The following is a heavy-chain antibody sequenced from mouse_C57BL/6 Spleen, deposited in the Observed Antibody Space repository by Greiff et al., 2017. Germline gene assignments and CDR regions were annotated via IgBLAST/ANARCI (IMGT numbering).Heavy chain of an antibody. Sequence: QVTLKESGPGLLQPSQTLSLTCSFSGYSLSTSNMGIGWIRQPSGKCVKWLAYIWWNDDKYYNPFLESRIQNSKDTSNNQVFLKITCVDTAVTATSCWAQGVGTPFAYWGQGTLVTVSA. CDR1: GYSLSTSNMG. V-gene: IGHV8-5*01. CDR3: AQGVGTPFAY. D-gene: IGHD1-1*01. CDR2: IWWNDDK. J-gene: IGHJ3*01.